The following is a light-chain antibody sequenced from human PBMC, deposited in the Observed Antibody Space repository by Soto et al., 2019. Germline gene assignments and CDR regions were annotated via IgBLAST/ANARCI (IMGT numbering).Light chain of an antibody. Sequence: EIVLTQSPATLSLSPGERATLSCRASQSVSSYLAWYQQKPGQAPRLLIYDASNRATGIPARFSGSESGTDFTLTISSLEPEDFAVYYCQQRSNWRALTFGGGTKVEIK. J-gene: IGKJ4*01. CDR2: DAS. CDR1: QSVSSY. CDR3: QQRSNWRALT. V-gene: IGKV3-11*01.